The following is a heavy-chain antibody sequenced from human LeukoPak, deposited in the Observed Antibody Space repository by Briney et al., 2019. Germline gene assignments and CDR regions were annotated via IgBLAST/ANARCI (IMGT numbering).Heavy chain of an antibody. V-gene: IGHV4-4*07. Sequence: SETLSLTCTVSGGSISSYYWSWIRQPAGKGLEWIGRIYTSGSTNYNPSLKSRVTMSVDTSKNQFSLKLSSVTAADTAVYYCARDPGSSRPHQGNEYYYYYGMDVWGQGTTVTVSS. CDR2: IYTSGST. CDR1: GGSISSYY. D-gene: IGHD6-13*01. J-gene: IGHJ6*02. CDR3: ARDPGSSRPHQGNEYYYYYGMDV.